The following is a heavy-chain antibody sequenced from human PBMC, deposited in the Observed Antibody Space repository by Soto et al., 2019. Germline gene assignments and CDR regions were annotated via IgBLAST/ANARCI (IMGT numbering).Heavy chain of an antibody. J-gene: IGHJ4*02. CDR1: GYIFTTYG. D-gene: IGHD1-1*01. V-gene: IGHV1-18*01. Sequence: QVHLVQSGAEVKKPGASVKVSCQGSGYIFTTYGNTWVRQAPGQGLEWMGWISAHNGNTNYAQKLQGRVTVTRDTSTSTAYMELRNLRSDDTAVYYCARGRYGDYWGQGALVTVSS. CDR3: ARGRYGDY. CDR2: ISAHNGNT.